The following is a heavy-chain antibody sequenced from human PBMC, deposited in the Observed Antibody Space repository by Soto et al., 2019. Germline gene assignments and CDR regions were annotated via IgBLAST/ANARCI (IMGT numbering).Heavy chain of an antibody. CDR2: ITPVFGSA. V-gene: IGHV1-69*13. Sequence: SVKVSCKASGGTFSNYAIDWVRQAPGQGLEWMGGITPVFGSANYAQKFQGRITVTADESTRTAYMELRSLRSDDTAVYYCASGAVAGNFDYWGQGTLVTVSS. CDR3: ASGAVAGNFDY. J-gene: IGHJ4*02. D-gene: IGHD6-19*01. CDR1: GGTFSNYA.